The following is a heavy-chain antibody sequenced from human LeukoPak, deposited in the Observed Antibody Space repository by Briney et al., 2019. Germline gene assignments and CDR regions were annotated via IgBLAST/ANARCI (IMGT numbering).Heavy chain of an antibody. CDR1: GGTFSSYA. D-gene: IGHD6-6*01. CDR2: IIPIFGTA. Sequence: SVKVSCKASGGTFSSYAISWVRRAPGQGREWMGRIIPIFGTANYAQKFQGRVTITTDESTSTAYMELSSLRSEDTAVYYCARGGLQGVLYGSSSFWFDPWGQGTLVTVSS. CDR3: ARGGLQGVLYGSSSFWFDP. J-gene: IGHJ5*02. V-gene: IGHV1-69*05.